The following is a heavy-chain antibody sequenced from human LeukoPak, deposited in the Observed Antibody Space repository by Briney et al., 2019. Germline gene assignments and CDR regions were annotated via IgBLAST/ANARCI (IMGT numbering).Heavy chain of an antibody. Sequence: GSMRLSCAASGFTVSSNYMSWVRQAPGKGLEWVSVIYSGGSTYYADSVKGRFTISRDNSKNTLYLQMNSLRAEDTAVYYCARVVVAALDYWGQGTLVTVSS. CDR1: GFTVSSNY. J-gene: IGHJ4*02. D-gene: IGHD2-15*01. CDR3: ARVVVAALDY. V-gene: IGHV3-53*01. CDR2: IYSGGST.